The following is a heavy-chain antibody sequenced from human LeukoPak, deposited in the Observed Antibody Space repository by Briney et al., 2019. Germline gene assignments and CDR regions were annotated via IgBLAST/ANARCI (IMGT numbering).Heavy chain of an antibody. Sequence: GGSLRLSCAASGFTFSSYAMSWVRQAPGKGLEWVSTISGSAGSTYYADSVKGRFTISRDNSKNTLYLQMNSLRAEDTAAYYCAKRIGSCNSISCLYLDSWGQGTLVTVSS. CDR1: GFTFSSYA. CDR2: ISGSAGST. V-gene: IGHV3-23*01. CDR3: AKRIGSCNSISCLYLDS. J-gene: IGHJ4*02. D-gene: IGHD2-2*01.